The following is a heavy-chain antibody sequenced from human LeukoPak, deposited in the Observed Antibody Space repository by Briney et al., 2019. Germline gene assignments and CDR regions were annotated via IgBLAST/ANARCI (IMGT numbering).Heavy chain of an antibody. CDR1: GGSISSGSHY. V-gene: IGHV4-39*07. D-gene: IGHD6-6*01. Sequence: SETLSLTCIVSGGSISSGSHYWGWLRQPPGKGLEWIGTIYHSGNTYYNPSLKSRVTISVDTSKNQFSLKLSSVTAADTAVYYCASGIAALEKLKHWGQGTLVTVSS. CDR2: IYHSGNT. J-gene: IGHJ4*02. CDR3: ASGIAALEKLKH.